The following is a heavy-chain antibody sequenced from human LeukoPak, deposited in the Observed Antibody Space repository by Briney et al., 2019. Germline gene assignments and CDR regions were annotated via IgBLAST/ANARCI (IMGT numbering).Heavy chain of an antibody. J-gene: IGHJ6*02. D-gene: IGHD3-22*01. CDR2: INPNSGGT. CDR3: ARLISGRYDSSGYYLPTYYYYGMDV. V-gene: IGHV1-2*02. CDR1: GYTFTGYY. Sequence: GASVKVSCKASGYTFTGYYMHWVRQAPGQGLEWMGWINPNSGGTNYAQKFQGRVTMTRDTSISTAYMELSRLRSDDTAVYYCARLISGRYDSSGYYLPTYYYYGMDVWGQGTTVTVSS.